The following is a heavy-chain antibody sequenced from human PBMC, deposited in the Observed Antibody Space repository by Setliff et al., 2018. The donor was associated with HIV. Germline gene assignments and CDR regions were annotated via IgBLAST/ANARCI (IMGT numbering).Heavy chain of an antibody. D-gene: IGHD1-20*01. CDR2: ISYSGST. J-gene: IGHJ6*03. Sequence: NPSETLSLTCTVSSGSISSSSYCWGWIRQPPGKGLEWIGSISYSGSTNYNPSLKSRVTISVDTSKNQFSLKLSSVTAADTAVYYCARGYNHPDYYYYYYMDVWGKGTTVTVPS. V-gene: IGHV4-39*07. CDR3: ARGYNHPDYYYYYYMDV. CDR1: SGSISSSSYC.